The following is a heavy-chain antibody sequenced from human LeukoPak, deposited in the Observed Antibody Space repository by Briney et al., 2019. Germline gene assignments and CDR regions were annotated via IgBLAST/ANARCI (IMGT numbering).Heavy chain of an antibody. CDR3: AKGPFYDILTGPTFDY. Sequence: GGSLRLSCAASGFTFSSYAMTWVRQSPGQGLEWVSAISGSGGSTYYADSVKGRFTSSRDNSKNTLYLQMNSLRAEDTAVYYCAKGPFYDILTGPTFDYWGQGTLVTVSS. CDR2: ISGSGGST. D-gene: IGHD3-9*01. CDR1: GFTFSSYA. V-gene: IGHV3-23*01. J-gene: IGHJ4*02.